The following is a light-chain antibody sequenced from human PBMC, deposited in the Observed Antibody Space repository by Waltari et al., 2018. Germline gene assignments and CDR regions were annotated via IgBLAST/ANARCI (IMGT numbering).Light chain of an antibody. CDR2: DTA. J-gene: IGKJ4*01. CDR1: QSVNWY. CDR3: QQRRNWPLT. Sequence: EIVLTQSPATLSLSPGERATLSCRASQSVNWYLAWYQQRPGQAPRLCIYDTANRATGIPARFSGSGSETDFTLTISSLEPDDSAVYYCQQRRNWPLTFGGGTKVEIK. V-gene: IGKV3-11*01.